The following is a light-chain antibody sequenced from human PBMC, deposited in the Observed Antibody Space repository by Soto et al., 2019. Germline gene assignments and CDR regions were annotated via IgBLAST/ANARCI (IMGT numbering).Light chain of an antibody. CDR3: QSYDSDSWV. V-gene: IGLV6-57*01. CDR2: EXX. Sequence: NFMLTQPHSVSQSPGKTVTISCTRSSGSIASNYVQWYQQRPGSSPTTVIYEXXXXXXXXXXRXXXSIDSSSNSASLTISGLXXXXXADYYCQSYDSDSWVFGGGTKLTVL. CDR1: SGSIASNY. J-gene: IGLJ3*02.